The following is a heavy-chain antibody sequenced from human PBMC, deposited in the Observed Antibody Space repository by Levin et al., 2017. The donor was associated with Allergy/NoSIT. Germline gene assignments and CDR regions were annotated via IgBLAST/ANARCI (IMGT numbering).Heavy chain of an antibody. D-gene: IGHD3-22*01. CDR1: GFTFSNYA. V-gene: IGHV3-30-3*01. J-gene: IGHJ4*02. Sequence: GGSLRLSCAASGFTFSNYAMHWVRQAPSKGLEWVAAISSDGSNKYYVDSMKGRFTISSDNSKSTLYLEMNSLRTEDAAVYYCARDVHFDGSGSRLDYWGQGSLVTVSS. CDR3: ARDVHFDGSGSRLDY. CDR2: ISSDGSNK.